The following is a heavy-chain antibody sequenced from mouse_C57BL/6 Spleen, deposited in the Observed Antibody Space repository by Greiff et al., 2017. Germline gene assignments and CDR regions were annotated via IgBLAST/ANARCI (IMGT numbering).Heavy chain of an antibody. V-gene: IGHV14-4*01. J-gene: IGHJ3*01. CDR1: GFIIKDDY. CDR2: IDPENGDT. Sequence: VQLQQSGAELVRPGASVKLSCTASGFIIKDDYMHWVKQRPEQGLEWIGWIDPENGDTEYASKFQGKATITADTSSNTAYLQLSSLTSEDTAVYYCTTYLYDYPYWGQGTLVTVSA. CDR3: TTYLYDYPY. D-gene: IGHD2-4*01.